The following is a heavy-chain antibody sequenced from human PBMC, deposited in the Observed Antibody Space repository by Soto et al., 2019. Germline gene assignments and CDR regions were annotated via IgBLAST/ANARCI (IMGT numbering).Heavy chain of an antibody. V-gene: IGHV4-34*01. CDR3: ARGKNWNYVLWFDP. CDR2: INHSGST. CDR1: GGSFSGYY. Sequence: SETLSLTCAVYGGSFSGYYWSWIRQPPGKGLEWIGEINHSGSTNYNPSLKSRVTISVDTSKNQFSLKLSSVTAADTAVYYCARGKNWNYVLWFDPWGQGTLVTVSS. D-gene: IGHD1-7*01. J-gene: IGHJ5*02.